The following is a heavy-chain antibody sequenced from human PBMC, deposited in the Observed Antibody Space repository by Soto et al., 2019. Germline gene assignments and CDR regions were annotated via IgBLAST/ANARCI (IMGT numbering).Heavy chain of an antibody. CDR1: GFTFSDYY. D-gene: IGHD3-3*01. CDR3: ARAQPRAYYDLWSGKLDY. CDR2: ISSSGSTI. Sequence: QVQLVESGGGLVKPGGSLRLSCAASGFTFSDYYMSWIRQAPGKGLEWVAYISSSGSTIYYADSVKGRFTISRDNAKNSLYLQMNSLRAEDTAVYYCARAQPRAYYDLWSGKLDYWGHGTLVTVSS. V-gene: IGHV3-11*01. J-gene: IGHJ4*01.